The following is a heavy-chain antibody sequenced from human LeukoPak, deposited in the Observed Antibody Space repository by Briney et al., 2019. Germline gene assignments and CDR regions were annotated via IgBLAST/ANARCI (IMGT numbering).Heavy chain of an antibody. J-gene: IGHJ4*02. D-gene: IGHD3-10*01. CDR3: ARVDTMVRGVIITPLHFDY. CDR1: GYTFTSYD. V-gene: IGHV1-2*02. Sequence: WASVKVSCKASGYTFTSYDINWVRQATGQGLEWMGWINPNSGRTNYTRKFQGRVTMTRETSISTVYMELSRLRSDDTALYYCARVDTMVRGVIITPLHFDYWGQGTLVTVSS. CDR2: INPNSGRT.